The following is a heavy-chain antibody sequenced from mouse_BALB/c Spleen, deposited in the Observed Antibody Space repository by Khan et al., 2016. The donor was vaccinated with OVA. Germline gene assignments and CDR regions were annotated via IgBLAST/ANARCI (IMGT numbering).Heavy chain of an antibody. CDR2: INPSTGYT. V-gene: IGHV1-4*01. J-gene: IGHJ2*01. Sequence: QIQLVQSGAELATPGASVKMSCKASGYTFINYWILWVKQRPGQGLEWIGYINPSTGYTEYNQNFKDKATLTADKSSSTAYMQLSSLTSEDSAVYYCARRGLRWDFDYWGQGTTLTVSS. CDR3: ARRGLRWDFDY. D-gene: IGHD1-1*01. CDR1: GYTFINYW.